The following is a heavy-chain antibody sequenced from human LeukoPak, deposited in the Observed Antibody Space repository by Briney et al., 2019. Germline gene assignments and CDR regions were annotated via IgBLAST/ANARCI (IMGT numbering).Heavy chain of an antibody. J-gene: IGHJ6*02. D-gene: IGHD3-3*01. Sequence: SETLSLTCTVSGGSISSSSYYWGWIRQPPGKGLEWIGSIYYSGSTYYNPSLKSRVSISVDTSKNQFSLKLSSVTAADTAVYYCASGKYYDFWSGYNGYYYYGMDVRGQGTTVTVSS. CDR3: ASGKYYDFWSGYNGYYYYGMDV. CDR2: IYYSGST. CDR1: GGSISSSSYY. V-gene: IGHV4-39*01.